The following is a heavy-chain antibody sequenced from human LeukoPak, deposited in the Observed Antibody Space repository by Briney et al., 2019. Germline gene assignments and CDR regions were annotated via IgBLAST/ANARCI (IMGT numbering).Heavy chain of an antibody. Sequence: GGSLRLSCAASGFTVSSNYMSWVRQAPGKGLEWVSVIYSGGSTYYADSVKGRFTISRDNSKNTLYLQMNSLRAEDTAVYYCARGPPVPVTAMFDYWGQGTLVTVSS. V-gene: IGHV3-66*01. J-gene: IGHJ4*02. CDR1: GFTVSSNY. CDR3: ARGPPVPVTAMFDY. D-gene: IGHD2-2*01. CDR2: IYSGGST.